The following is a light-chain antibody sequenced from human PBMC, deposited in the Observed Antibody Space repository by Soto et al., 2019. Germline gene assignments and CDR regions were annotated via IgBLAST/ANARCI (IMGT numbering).Light chain of an antibody. Sequence: EIVLTQSPGTLSLSPGERATLSCRASRSLSSSYVVWYQQKPGQAPRLLIYAASRRASCIPDKCSGSGSSTEYTRTISRLEPEDFAVYYCQQQGTFGEGTKLEIK. CDR1: RSLSSSY. V-gene: IGKV3-20*01. J-gene: IGKJ2*01. CDR2: AAS. CDR3: QQQGT.